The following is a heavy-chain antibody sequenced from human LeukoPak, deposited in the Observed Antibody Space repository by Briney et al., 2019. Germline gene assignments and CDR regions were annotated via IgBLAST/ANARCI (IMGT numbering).Heavy chain of an antibody. V-gene: IGHV1-2*06. CDR1: GYTFTGYY. D-gene: IGHD3-10*01. CDR3: ARDFSGSGSCYNGDY. CDR2: INPNSGGT. J-gene: IGHJ4*02. Sequence: ASVKVSCKASGYTFTGYYMHWVRQAPGQGREWMGRINPNSGGTNYAQKFQGRVTMTRDTSISTAYMELSRLRSDDTAVYYCARDFSGSGSCYNGDYWGQGTLVTVSS.